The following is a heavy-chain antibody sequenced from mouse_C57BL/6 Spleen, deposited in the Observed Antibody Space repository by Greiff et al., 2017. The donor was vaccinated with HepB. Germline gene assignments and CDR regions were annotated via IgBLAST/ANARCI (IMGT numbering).Heavy chain of an antibody. CDR1: GYSFTSYY. V-gene: IGHV1-66*01. Sequence: QVQLQQSGPELVKPGASVKISCKASGYSFTSYYIHWVKQRPGQGLEWIGWIYPGSGNTKYNEKFKGKATLTADTSSSTAYMQLSSLTSEDSAVDYCARWSNFYFDYWGQGTTLTVSS. D-gene: IGHD4-1*01. CDR3: ARWSNFYFDY. J-gene: IGHJ2*01. CDR2: IYPGSGNT.